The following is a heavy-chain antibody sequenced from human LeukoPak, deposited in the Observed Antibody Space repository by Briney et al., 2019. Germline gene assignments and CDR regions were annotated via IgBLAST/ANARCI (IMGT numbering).Heavy chain of an antibody. Sequence: SVKVSCKASGGTFSSYAIIWVRQAPGQGLEWMGGIIPIFGTANYAQKFQGRVTITADESTSTAYMELSSLRSEDTAVYYCARGYSGYADDAFDIWGQGTTVTVSS. CDR1: GGTFSSYA. V-gene: IGHV1-69*13. CDR2: IIPIFGTA. D-gene: IGHD5-12*01. CDR3: ARGYSGYADDAFDI. J-gene: IGHJ3*02.